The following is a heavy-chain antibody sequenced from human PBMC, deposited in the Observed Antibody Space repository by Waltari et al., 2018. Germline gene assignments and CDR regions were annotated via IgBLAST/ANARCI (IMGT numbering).Heavy chain of an antibody. Sequence: QLQLQESGPGLVTPSETLSLTCTVSGGSISSSSYYWGWNRQPPGKGLEWIGSISYSGSTYYNPSLQRRVTISVDTSKNQFSLKLSSVTAADTAVYYCARGTITGTHKGYFDYWGQGTLVTVSS. V-gene: IGHV4-39*07. D-gene: IGHD1-7*01. CDR2: ISYSGST. CDR1: GGSISSSSYY. J-gene: IGHJ4*02. CDR3: ARGTITGTHKGYFDY.